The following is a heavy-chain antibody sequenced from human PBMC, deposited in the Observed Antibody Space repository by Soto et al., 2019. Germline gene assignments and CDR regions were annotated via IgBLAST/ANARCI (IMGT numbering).Heavy chain of an antibody. J-gene: IGHJ6*03. CDR3: TTQASITIVIVYMDV. Sequence: PGGSLRLSCAASGFTFSNAWMNWVRQAPGKGLEWVGRIKSKIDGGTTDFAAPVKGRFAISRDDSKNMVYLQMNSLKTEDTAIYYGTTQASITIVIVYMDVWGNGTMVTVSS. CDR2: IKSKIDGGTT. CDR1: GFTFSNAW. V-gene: IGHV3-15*07. D-gene: IGHD3-22*01.